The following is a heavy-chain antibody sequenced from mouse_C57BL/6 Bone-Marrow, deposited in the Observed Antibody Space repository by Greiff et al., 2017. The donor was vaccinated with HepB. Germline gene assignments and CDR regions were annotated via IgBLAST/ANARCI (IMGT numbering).Heavy chain of an antibody. CDR2: ISDGGSYT. CDR3: ARGPLSTMVTTTVAY. V-gene: IGHV5-4*03. Sequence: EVKLVESGGGLVKPGGSLKLSCAASGFTFSSYAMSWVRQTPEKRLEWVATISDGGSYTYYPDNVKGRFTISRDNAKNNLYLQMSHLKSEDTAMDYCARGPLSTMVTTTVAYWGQGTLVTVSA. J-gene: IGHJ3*01. CDR1: GFTFSSYA. D-gene: IGHD2-2*01.